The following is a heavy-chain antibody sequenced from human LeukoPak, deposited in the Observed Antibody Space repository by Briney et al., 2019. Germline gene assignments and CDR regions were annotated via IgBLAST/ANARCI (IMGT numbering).Heavy chain of an antibody. CDR2: IWYDGSNR. J-gene: IGHJ4*02. CDR1: GFSVNDYG. CDR3: ATEGGSRFFDY. V-gene: IGHV3-33*01. Sequence: GGSLRLSCAASGFSVNDYGMHWVRQAPGKGLEWVAVIWYDGSNRYYADSVKGRFTISRDTSKNTLYLQMNSLRAEDTAVYYCATEGGSRFFDYWGQGTPVTVSS. D-gene: IGHD1-26*01.